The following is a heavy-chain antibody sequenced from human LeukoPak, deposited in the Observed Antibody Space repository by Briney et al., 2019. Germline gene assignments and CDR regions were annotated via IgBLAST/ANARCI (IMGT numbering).Heavy chain of an antibody. D-gene: IGHD6-19*01. J-gene: IGHJ6*02. CDR1: GGTFSSYA. CDR3: AREGSSGWNARSYYYYGMDV. Sequence: SVKVSCKASGGTFSSYAISWVRQAPGQGLEWMGRIIPILGIANDAQKFQGRVTITADKSTSTAYMELSSLRSEDTAVYYCAREGSSGWNARSYYYYGMDVWGQGTTVTVSS. V-gene: IGHV1-69*04. CDR2: IIPILGIA.